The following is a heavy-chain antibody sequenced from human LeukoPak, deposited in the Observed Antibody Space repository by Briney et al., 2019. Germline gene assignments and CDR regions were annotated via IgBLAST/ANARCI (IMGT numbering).Heavy chain of an antibody. J-gene: IGHJ4*02. D-gene: IGHD6-6*01. Sequence: ASVKVSCKASGGTFSSYAISWVRQAPGQGLEWMGGIIPIFGTANYAQKFQGRVTITTDESTSTAYMELSSLRSEDTAVYYCARDRVSSSLPNFDYWGQGTLVTVSS. V-gene: IGHV1-69*05. CDR3: ARDRVSSSLPNFDY. CDR1: GGTFSSYA. CDR2: IIPIFGTA.